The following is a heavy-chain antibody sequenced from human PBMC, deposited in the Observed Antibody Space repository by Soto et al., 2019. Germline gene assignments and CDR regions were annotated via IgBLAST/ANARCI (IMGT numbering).Heavy chain of an antibody. Sequence: PXASLLLSCAASGFSFSSYGMEWVRLAPGKGLEWVAATTYDGGIKHYVDSVKGRFTISRDNSKNTLYLQMNSLRVEDTATYYCAGALENPYFYYGLNVWGQGATVTVSS. J-gene: IGHJ6*01. CDR3: AGALENPYFYYGLNV. CDR1: GFSFSSYG. V-gene: IGHV3-30*03. D-gene: IGHD1-1*01. CDR2: TTYDGGIK.